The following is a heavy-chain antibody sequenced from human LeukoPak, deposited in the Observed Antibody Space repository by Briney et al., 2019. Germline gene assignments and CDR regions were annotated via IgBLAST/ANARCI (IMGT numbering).Heavy chain of an antibody. Sequence: GGSLRLSCAASGFSFSDYWMHWVRQVPGKGLLWVSRISIDGSSTIYADSVEGRFTISRDNAKNTLYLQMNSPRVEDTAVYYCVRQYTNKPIDYWGQGTLVAVSS. D-gene: IGHD2-8*01. J-gene: IGHJ4*02. V-gene: IGHV3-74*01. CDR1: GFSFSDYW. CDR2: ISIDGSST. CDR3: VRQYTNKPIDY.